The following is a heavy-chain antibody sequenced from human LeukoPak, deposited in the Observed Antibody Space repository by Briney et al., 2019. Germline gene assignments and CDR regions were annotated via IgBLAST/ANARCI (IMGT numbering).Heavy chain of an antibody. V-gene: IGHV1-2*02. CDR1: GYTFTGYY. CDR3: ARVRYSGRGYSGCDLLLDY. Sequence: ASVKVSCKASGYTFTGYYMHWVRQAPGQGLEWMGWINPNSGGTNYAQKFQGRVTMTRDTSISTAYMELSRLRSDDTAVYYCARVRYSGRGYSGCDLLLDYWGQGTLVTVSS. D-gene: IGHD5-12*01. CDR2: INPNSGGT. J-gene: IGHJ4*02.